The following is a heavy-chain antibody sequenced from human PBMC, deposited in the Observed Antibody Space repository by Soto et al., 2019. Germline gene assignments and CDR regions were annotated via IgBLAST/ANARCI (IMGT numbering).Heavy chain of an antibody. CDR1: GGTFGNSA. D-gene: IGHD2-15*01. CDR3: ARDKDRQQLGGNYYYGIDV. CDR2: IIPIFSTP. Sequence: QVQLVQSGAEVKKPGSSVTVSCKASGGTFGNSAISWVRQAPGQGLEWMGGIIPIFSTPDYAQKFQGRVTITADESTTTAYMVLTSLKSEDTAVYYCARDKDRQQLGGNYYYGIDVWGQGTTVTVSS. J-gene: IGHJ6*02. V-gene: IGHV1-69*12.